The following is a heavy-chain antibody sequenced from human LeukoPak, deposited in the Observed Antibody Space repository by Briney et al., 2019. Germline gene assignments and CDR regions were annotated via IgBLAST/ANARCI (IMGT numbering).Heavy chain of an antibody. Sequence: ASVKVSCKASGYTFTDYGITWVRQAPGQGLEWMGWISADNDYTDYSQKLQGRVTMTTDTSTSTAYLELRSLRSDDTALCYCARVEVPAALLGLDYWGQGTLVTVSS. J-gene: IGHJ4*02. D-gene: IGHD2-2*01. CDR2: ISADNDYT. CDR1: GYTFTDYG. CDR3: ARVEVPAALLGLDY. V-gene: IGHV1-18*01.